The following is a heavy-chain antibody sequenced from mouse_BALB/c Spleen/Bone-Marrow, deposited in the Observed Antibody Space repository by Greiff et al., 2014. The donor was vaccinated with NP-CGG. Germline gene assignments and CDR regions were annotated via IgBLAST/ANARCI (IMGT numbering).Heavy chain of an antibody. D-gene: IGHD2-2*01. V-gene: IGHV1-25*01. CDR1: GYSFTGYT. J-gene: IGHJ4*01. CDR2: INPYNDDT. Sequence: EVMLVESGPELVKPGASMKISCKASGYSFTGYTINWVKQGHGKHLEWIGLINPYNDDTNYNQKFKGKATLTVDTSSNTAYMELVSLTSEDSAVYYCARLGLRLAMDYWGQGTSVTVSS. CDR3: ARLGLRLAMDY.